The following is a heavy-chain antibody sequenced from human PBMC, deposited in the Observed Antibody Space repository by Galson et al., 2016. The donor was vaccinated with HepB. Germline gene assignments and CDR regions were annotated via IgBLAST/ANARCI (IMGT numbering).Heavy chain of an antibody. J-gene: IGHJ1*01. V-gene: IGHV1-69*13. CDR1: GDTFRSYA. Sequence: SVKVSCKASGDTFRSYAISWVRQAPGQGLEWMGAIIPMSDTTDYAQKFQGRVTITADESMTTVYMELSSLRSEDTAVYYCATEATTVSAVVITLAQYFHPWGQGTPVTVSS. CDR2: IIPMSDTT. CDR3: ATEATTVSAVVITLAQYFHP. D-gene: IGHD3-22*01.